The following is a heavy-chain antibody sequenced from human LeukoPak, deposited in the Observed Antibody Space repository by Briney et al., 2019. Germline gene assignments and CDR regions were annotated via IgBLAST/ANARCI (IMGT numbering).Heavy chain of an antibody. CDR2: ISGSGGST. D-gene: IGHD3-9*01. CDR1: GFTFSSYA. J-gene: IGHJ4*02. CDR3: AKVTKTNYDILTGGFDY. Sequence: GGPLRLSCAASGFTFSSYAMSWVRQAPGKGLEWVSAISGSGGSTYYADSVKGRFTISRDNSKNTLYLQMNSLRAEDTAVYYCAKVTKTNYDILTGGFDYWGQGTLVTVSS. V-gene: IGHV3-23*01.